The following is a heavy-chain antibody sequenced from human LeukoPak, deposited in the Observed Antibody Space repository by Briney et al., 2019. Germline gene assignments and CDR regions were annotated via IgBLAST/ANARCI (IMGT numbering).Heavy chain of an antibody. CDR3: ARGGVDIVATMELGY. D-gene: IGHD5-12*01. Sequence: GASVKVSCKASGGTFSSYAISWVRQAPGQGLEWMGGIIPIFGTANYAQKFQGRVTITADKSTSTAYMELSSLRSEDTAVYYCARGGVDIVATMELGYWGQGTLVTVSS. J-gene: IGHJ4*02. V-gene: IGHV1-69*06. CDR1: GGTFSSYA. CDR2: IIPIFGTA.